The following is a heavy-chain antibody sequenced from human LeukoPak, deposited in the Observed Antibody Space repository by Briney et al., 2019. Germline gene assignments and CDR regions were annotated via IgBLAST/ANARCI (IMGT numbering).Heavy chain of an antibody. Sequence: PSETLSLTCTVSGGSISSSSYYWGWIRQPPGKGLEWIGSIYYSGSTYYNPSLKSRVTISVDTSKNQFSLKLSSVTAADAAVYYCARLTAVAAAFDYWGQGTLVTVSS. CDR2: IYYSGST. CDR1: GGSISSSSYY. J-gene: IGHJ4*02. V-gene: IGHV4-39*01. CDR3: ARLTAVAAAFDY. D-gene: IGHD6-19*01.